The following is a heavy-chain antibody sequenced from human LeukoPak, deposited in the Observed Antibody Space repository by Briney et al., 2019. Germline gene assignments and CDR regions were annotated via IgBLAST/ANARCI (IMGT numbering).Heavy chain of an antibody. CDR1: GGSLSSYY. D-gene: IGHD3-22*01. CDR3: ARSYDDSSSDY. V-gene: IGHV4-59*01. J-gene: IGHJ4*02. Sequence: SETLSLTCTVSGGSLSSYYWSWIRQPPGKGLEWSGYIYHSGSTKYNTSLKSRVIISVDTSKNQFSLRLSSVTAADTAVCYCARSYDDSSSDYWGQGTLVTVSS. CDR2: IYHSGST.